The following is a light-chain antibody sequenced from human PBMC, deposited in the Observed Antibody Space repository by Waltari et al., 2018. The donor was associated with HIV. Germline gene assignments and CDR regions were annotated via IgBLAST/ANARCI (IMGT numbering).Light chain of an antibody. Sequence: AIQLAQSPSSLSAYVANRVPITCRASQGVRNALAWYQQKPGRPPKLLIYDASTLEGGVPSRFSCSLSGTDFNLTISNLQPEDSATYYCQQFRTYPRTFGQGATLEIK. V-gene: IGKV1-13*02. J-gene: IGKJ2*01. CDR1: QGVRNA. CDR2: DAS. CDR3: QQFRTYPRT.